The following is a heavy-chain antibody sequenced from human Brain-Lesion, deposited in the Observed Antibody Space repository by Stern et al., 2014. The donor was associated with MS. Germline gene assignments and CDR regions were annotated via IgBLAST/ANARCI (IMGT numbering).Heavy chain of an antibody. Sequence: QVQLVESGAEVKKPGASVKVSCKTSGYIFTGYYIHWVRQAPGQRLQGMAWINHKTGGTKDAQKFQGRVTMSRDTSISTGYVELSSLTSDDTAVYYCARDQRGITIFGVVTDYYYLGMDVWGQGTTVTVSS. CDR3: ARDQRGITIFGVVTDYYYLGMDV. D-gene: IGHD3-3*01. CDR2: INHKTGGT. V-gene: IGHV1-2*02. CDR1: GYIFTGYY. J-gene: IGHJ6*02.